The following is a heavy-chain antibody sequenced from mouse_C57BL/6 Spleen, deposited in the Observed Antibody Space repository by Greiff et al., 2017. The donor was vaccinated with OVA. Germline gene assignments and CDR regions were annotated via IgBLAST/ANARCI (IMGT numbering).Heavy chain of an antibody. V-gene: IGHV1-63*01. CDR2: IYPGGGYT. Sequence: QVQLQQSGAELVRPGTSVKMSCKASGYTFTNYWIGWAKQRPGHGLEWIGDIYPGGGYTNYNEKFKGKATLTADKSSSTAYMQFSSLTSEDSAIYYCARWGLRRDYAMDYWGQGTSVTVSS. CDR3: ARWGLRRDYAMDY. CDR1: GYTFTNYW. J-gene: IGHJ4*01. D-gene: IGHD2-4*01.